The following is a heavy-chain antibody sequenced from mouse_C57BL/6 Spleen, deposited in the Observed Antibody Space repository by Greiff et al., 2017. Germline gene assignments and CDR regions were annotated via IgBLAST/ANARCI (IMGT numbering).Heavy chain of an antibody. CDR1: GFTFSDYG. J-gene: IGHJ3*01. Sequence: EVKLMESGGGLVKPGGSLKLSCAASGFTFSDYGMHWVRQAPEKGLEWVAYISSGSSTIYYADTVKGRFTISRDNAKNTLFLQMTSLRSEDTAMYYCAGGNCWFAYWGQGTLVTVSA. V-gene: IGHV5-17*01. D-gene: IGHD2-1*01. CDR3: AGGNCWFAY. CDR2: ISSGSSTI.